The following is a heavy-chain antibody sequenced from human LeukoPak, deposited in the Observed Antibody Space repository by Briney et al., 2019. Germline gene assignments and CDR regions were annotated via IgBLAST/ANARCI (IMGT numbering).Heavy chain of an antibody. CDR2: IYYSGST. CDR1: GGSISSYY. V-gene: IGHV4-59*08. Sequence: SETLSLTCTVSGGSISSYYWSWIRQPPGKGLEWIGYIYYSGSTSYNPSLKSRVTISVDTPKNQFSLKLSSVTAADTAVYYCARAYDSSGFGAFDIWGQGTMVTVSS. D-gene: IGHD3-22*01. J-gene: IGHJ3*02. CDR3: ARAYDSSGFGAFDI.